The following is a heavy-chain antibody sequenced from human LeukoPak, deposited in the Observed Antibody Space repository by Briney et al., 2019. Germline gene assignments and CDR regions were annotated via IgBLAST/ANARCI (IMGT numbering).Heavy chain of an antibody. J-gene: IGHJ4*02. CDR2: FDLEDGET. D-gene: IGHD5-24*01. CDR3: ATVVTIEAYFDY. Sequence: GASVKVSCKVSGYTLTELAVHWVRQAPGKGLERMGGFDLEDGETLFAQKFQGRVTMTEDTSTDTAYMELSSLRSEDTAVYYCATVVTIEAYFDYWGQGTLVTVSS. V-gene: IGHV1-24*01. CDR1: GYTLTELA.